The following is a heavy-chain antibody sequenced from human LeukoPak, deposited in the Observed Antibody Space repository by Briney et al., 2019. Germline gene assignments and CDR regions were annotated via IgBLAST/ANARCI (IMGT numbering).Heavy chain of an antibody. D-gene: IGHD3-10*01. Sequence: PSETLSLTCTVSGESVTGRFCSWVRQPPGKGLEWIGYFYYGGSTLYNPSLKSRATISVDTPKNHFSLRLTSVTAADTAVYYCAIMGRSYGNAFDIWGQGTMVSVSS. CDR2: FYYGGST. CDR3: AIMGRSYGNAFDI. V-gene: IGHV4-59*02. J-gene: IGHJ3*02. CDR1: GESVTGRF.